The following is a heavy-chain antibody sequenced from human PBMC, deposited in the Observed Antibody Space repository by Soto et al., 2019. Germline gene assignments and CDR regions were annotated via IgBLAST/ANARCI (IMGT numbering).Heavy chain of an antibody. CDR1: GGSISSSNW. V-gene: IGHV4-4*02. J-gene: IGHJ4*02. CDR2: IYHSGST. D-gene: IGHD3-16*02. Sequence: QVQLQESGPGLVKPSGTLSLTCAVSGGSISSSNWWSWVRQPPGKGLEWIGEIYHSGSTNYNPSLKSRVTISVDKSKNQFSLKRSSVTAADTAVYYCARIIGTLSDLYYFDYWGQGTLVTVSS. CDR3: ARIIGTLSDLYYFDY.